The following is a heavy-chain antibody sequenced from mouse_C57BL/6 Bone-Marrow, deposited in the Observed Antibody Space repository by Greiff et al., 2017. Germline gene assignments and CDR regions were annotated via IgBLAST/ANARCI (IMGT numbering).Heavy chain of an antibody. CDR1: GYTFTSYW. J-gene: IGHJ4*01. V-gene: IGHV1-52*01. Sequence: QVQLQQPGAELVRPGSSVKLSCKASGYTFTSYWMHWVKQRPIQGLEWIGNIDPSDSDTHYNQKFKDKATLTVDKSSSTAYMQLSSLTSEDSAVYYCARYHHYDNARDYWGQGTSVTVSS. CDR3: ARYHHYDNARDY. D-gene: IGHD1-1*01. CDR2: IDPSDSDT.